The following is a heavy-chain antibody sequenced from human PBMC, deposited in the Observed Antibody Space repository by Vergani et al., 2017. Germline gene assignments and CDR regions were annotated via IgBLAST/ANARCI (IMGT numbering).Heavy chain of an antibody. CDR2: ISAYNGNT. CDR3: VRDRVGTSFGVETDGMDV. V-gene: IGHV1-18*01. Sequence: QVQLVQSGAEVKKPGASVKVSCKASGYTFTSYGISWVRQAPGQGLEWMGWISAYNGNTNYAQKLQGRVTMTTDTSRSTAYMEGRSLRSDDTAVYYCVRDRVGTSFGVETDGMDVWGQGTTVTVSS. J-gene: IGHJ6*02. CDR1: GYTFTSYG. D-gene: IGHD3-3*01.